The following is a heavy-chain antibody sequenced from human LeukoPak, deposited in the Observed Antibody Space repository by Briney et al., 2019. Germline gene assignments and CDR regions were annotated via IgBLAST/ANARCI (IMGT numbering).Heavy chain of an antibody. Sequence: GGSLRLSCAASGFTFSSYAMSWVRQAPGKGLEWVSGISGSGGSTYYADSVKGRFTISRDNSKNTLYLQMNSLRAEDTAVYYCARVRIMITFGGVIVWGQGTLVTVSS. D-gene: IGHD3-16*02. CDR3: ARVRIMITFGGVIV. CDR1: GFTFSSYA. V-gene: IGHV3-23*01. CDR2: ISGSGGST. J-gene: IGHJ4*02.